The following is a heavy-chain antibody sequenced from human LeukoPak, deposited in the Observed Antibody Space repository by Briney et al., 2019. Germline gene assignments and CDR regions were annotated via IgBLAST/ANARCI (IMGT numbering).Heavy chain of an antibody. J-gene: IGHJ6*02. CDR2: IYYSGST. Sequence: PSETLSLTCTVSGGSISSYYWSWIRQPPGKGLEWIGYIYYSGSTNYNPSLKSRVTISVDTSKNQFSLKLSSVTAADTAVYFCARHLGPTNIVGATKGFYYYGMDVWGQGTTVTVSS. CDR1: GGSISSYY. D-gene: IGHD1-26*01. V-gene: IGHV4-59*08. CDR3: ARHLGPTNIVGATKGFYYYGMDV.